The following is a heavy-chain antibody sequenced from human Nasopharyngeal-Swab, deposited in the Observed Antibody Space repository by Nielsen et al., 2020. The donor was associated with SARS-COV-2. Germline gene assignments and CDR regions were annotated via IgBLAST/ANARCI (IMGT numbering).Heavy chain of an antibody. CDR2: ITHSGST. J-gene: IGHJ5*02. Sequence: WIRHPPGKGLEWIGEITHSGSTNYNPSLKSRVTISVDTSKNQFSLKLSSVTAADTAVYYCARDRFRSGKDPWGQGTLVTVSS. V-gene: IGHV4-34*01. CDR3: ARDRFRSGKDP. D-gene: IGHD3-3*01.